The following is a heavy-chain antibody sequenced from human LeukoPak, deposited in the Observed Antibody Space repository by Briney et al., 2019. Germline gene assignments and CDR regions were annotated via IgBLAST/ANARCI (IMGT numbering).Heavy chain of an antibody. D-gene: IGHD1-26*01. Sequence: GGSLRLSCAASGFTFSSYWMHWVRQAPGKGLGWVSRINSDGSSTSYADSVKGRFTISRDNAKNTLYLQMNGLRAEDTAVYYCARDRVGATDYFDYWGQGTLVTVSS. J-gene: IGHJ4*02. CDR2: INSDGSST. CDR3: ARDRVGATDYFDY. V-gene: IGHV3-74*01. CDR1: GFTFSSYW.